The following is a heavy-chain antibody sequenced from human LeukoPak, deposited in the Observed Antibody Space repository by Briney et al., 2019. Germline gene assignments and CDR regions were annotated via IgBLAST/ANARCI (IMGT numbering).Heavy chain of an antibody. Sequence: GVPLRLSCAASGFTFSTYSMIWVRLAPGKGLEWVSGISGSGANTYYADSVKGRFTISRGNSKNTLYLQMNSLRAEDTAVFYCAKYPASGGYFDYWGQGTLVTVSS. CDR1: GFTFSTYS. J-gene: IGHJ4*02. D-gene: IGHD6-13*01. CDR2: ISGSGANT. V-gene: IGHV3-23*01. CDR3: AKYPASGGYFDY.